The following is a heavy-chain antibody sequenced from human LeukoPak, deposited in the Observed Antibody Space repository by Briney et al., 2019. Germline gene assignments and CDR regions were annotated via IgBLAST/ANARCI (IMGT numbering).Heavy chain of an antibody. J-gene: IGHJ5*02. Sequence: SETLSLTCTVSGVSISSHYWTWIRQPPGKGLEWIGYISYSGSINYNPSLKSRVTISVDTSKNQLSLKLSSVTAAATAVYYCARYTNNWFDPWGQGTLVTVSS. CDR3: ARYTNNWFDP. V-gene: IGHV4-59*11. D-gene: IGHD2-2*02. CDR1: GVSISSHY. CDR2: ISYSGSI.